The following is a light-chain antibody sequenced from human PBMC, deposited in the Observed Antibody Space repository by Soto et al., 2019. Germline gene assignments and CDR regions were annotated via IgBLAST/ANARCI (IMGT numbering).Light chain of an antibody. J-gene: IGKJ5*01. V-gene: IGKV3-20*01. Sequence: PGETATLSCSASQSGSNXYLXXYXXKXGXXXSXXXYGASSRATGIPDRFSGSGYGTDFTLTISRLEPEDFAVYYCQQYGSSRNTFGQGTRLEI. CDR2: GAS. CDR1: QSGSNXY. CDR3: QQYGSSRNT.